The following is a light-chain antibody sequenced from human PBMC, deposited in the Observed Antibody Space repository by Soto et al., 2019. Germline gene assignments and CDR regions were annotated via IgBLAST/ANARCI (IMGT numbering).Light chain of an antibody. CDR2: DVN. V-gene: IGLV2-14*01. CDR3: SSYTSISTVV. CDR1: SSDVGGYNY. Sequence: QSALAQPASVSGSPGQSITISCTGTSSDVGGYNYVSWYQQHPGKPPKLMIYDVNNRPSGVSNRFSGSKSGNTAYLTISGLQAEDEADYYCSSYTSISTVVFGGGTKLTVL. J-gene: IGLJ2*01.